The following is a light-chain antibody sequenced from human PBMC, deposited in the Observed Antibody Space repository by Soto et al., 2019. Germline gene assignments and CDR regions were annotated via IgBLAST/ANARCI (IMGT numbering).Light chain of an antibody. Sequence: IELTQSPGTLSSSLGDRATLSCRASQSLSSIYLAWYQQKPGQAPRLLIYGASSRATGIPDRLTGRGAGTDFTLTISRLEPEDVAVYYCQQYDGSPRTFGQGTKVDIK. CDR1: QSLSSIY. V-gene: IGKV3-20*01. CDR2: GAS. J-gene: IGKJ1*01. CDR3: QQYDGSPRT.